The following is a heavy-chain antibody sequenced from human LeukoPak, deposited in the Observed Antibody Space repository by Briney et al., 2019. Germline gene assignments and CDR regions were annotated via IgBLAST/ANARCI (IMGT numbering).Heavy chain of an antibody. CDR1: GYAFTNFG. Sequence: GASVKVSCKASGYAFTNFGISWVRQAPGQGLEWMGGIIPIFGTANYAQKFQGRVTITADESTSTAYMELSSLRSEDTAVYYCAAYIAVALYDAFDIWGQGTMVTVSS. V-gene: IGHV1-69*13. CDR2: IIPIFGTA. D-gene: IGHD6-19*01. CDR3: AAYIAVALYDAFDI. J-gene: IGHJ3*02.